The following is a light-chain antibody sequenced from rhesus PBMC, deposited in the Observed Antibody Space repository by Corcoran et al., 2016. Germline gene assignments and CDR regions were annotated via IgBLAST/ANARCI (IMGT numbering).Light chain of an antibody. CDR3: QQDYSWPLT. Sequence: EIVMTQSPATLSLSPGERATLSCRASHSVTRNLAWYPQKPGPAPKFLRYVASRRATGIPERVSGSGYGTDFTLIISSLEPEDVGFYYCQQDYSWPLTFGGGTKVELK. CDR2: VAS. J-gene: IGKJ4*01. CDR1: HSVTRN. V-gene: IGKV3-42*01.